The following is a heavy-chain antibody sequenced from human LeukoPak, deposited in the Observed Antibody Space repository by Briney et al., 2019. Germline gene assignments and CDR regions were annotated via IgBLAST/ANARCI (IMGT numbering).Heavy chain of an antibody. D-gene: IGHD3-10*01. CDR3: AREGELLWFGELLKMDV. CDR1: GFTFSSYA. CDR2: ISFDGSKK. J-gene: IGHJ6*04. Sequence: GGPLRLSCAASGFTFSSYAMYWVRQAPGKGLEWVALISFDGSKKYYADSVKGRFTISRDNSKNTLYLQMNSLRGGDTAVYYCAREGELLWFGELLKMDVWGKGTTVTVSS. V-gene: IGHV3-30*04.